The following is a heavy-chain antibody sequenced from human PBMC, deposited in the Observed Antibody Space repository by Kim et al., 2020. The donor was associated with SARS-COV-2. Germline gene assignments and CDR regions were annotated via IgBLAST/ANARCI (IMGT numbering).Heavy chain of an antibody. Sequence: GGSLRLSCAASGFTFSSYGMHWVRQAPGKGLEWVAVISYDGSNKYYADSVKGRFTISRDNSKNTLYLQMNSLRAEDTAVYYCAKVRGVWWYNHRGYFDYWGQGTLVTVSS. D-gene: IGHD2-15*01. CDR1: GFTFSSYG. CDR3: AKVRGVWWYNHRGYFDY. J-gene: IGHJ4*02. CDR2: ISYDGSNK. V-gene: IGHV3-30*18.